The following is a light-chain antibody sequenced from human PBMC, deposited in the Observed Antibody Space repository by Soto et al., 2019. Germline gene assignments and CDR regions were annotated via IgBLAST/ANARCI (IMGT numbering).Light chain of an antibody. J-gene: IGLJ1*01. CDR2: DNS. CDR1: SSNIGAGYD. V-gene: IGLV1-40*01. Sequence: QSVLTPAPSVSCAPEQRVTISCTGSSSNIGAGYDVHWYQQLPGTAPKLLIYDNSNRPSRVPDRFSASKSGTSASLAITGLQAEDEADYYSQSYAGSLSVYVVGTATK. CDR3: QSYAGSLSVYV.